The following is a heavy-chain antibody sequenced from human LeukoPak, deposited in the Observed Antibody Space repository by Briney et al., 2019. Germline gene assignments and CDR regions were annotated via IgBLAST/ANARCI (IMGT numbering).Heavy chain of an antibody. CDR3: ARWYGGDAFDI. V-gene: IGHV4-59*01. Sequence: PSETLSLTCTVSGGSISSYYWSWIRQPPGQGLEWIGYIYYSGSTNYNPSLKSRVTISVDTSKNQFSLKPGSATAADTAVYYCARWYGGDAFDIWGQGTMVTVSS. D-gene: IGHD6-13*01. CDR2: IYYSGST. CDR1: GGSISSYY. J-gene: IGHJ3*02.